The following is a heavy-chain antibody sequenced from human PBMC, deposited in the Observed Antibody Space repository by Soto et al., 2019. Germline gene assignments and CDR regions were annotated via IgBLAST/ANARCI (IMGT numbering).Heavy chain of an antibody. V-gene: IGHV3-7*05. J-gene: IGHJ4*02. CDR2: INQDGFGK. CDR1: GSTLSRHW. Sequence: ESGGGLVQPGGSLRLSCVISGSTLSRHWMTWVRQAPGKGLEWVASINQDGFGKHYLDSVKGRFTISRDTAKSSLYLQMDSLRVEDTAVYYCAKDHGSGSYPYWGQGTLVTVS. D-gene: IGHD1-26*01. CDR3: AKDHGSGSYPY.